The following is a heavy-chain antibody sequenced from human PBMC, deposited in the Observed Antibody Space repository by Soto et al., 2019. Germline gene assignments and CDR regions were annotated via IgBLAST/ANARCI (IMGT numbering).Heavy chain of an antibody. Sequence: PGGSLRLSCAASGFTFTTAWMIWVRQAPGKGLEWVGHIKTKVEGEATNYAAPVKGRFSISRDDSTYTQSLQINSLKSEDTAVYYCATDLPTAGSGELDYWGQGTLVTVSS. CDR1: GFTFTTAW. V-gene: IGHV3-15*01. CDR3: ATDLPTAGSGELDY. CDR2: IKTKVEGEAT. D-gene: IGHD3-10*01. J-gene: IGHJ4*02.